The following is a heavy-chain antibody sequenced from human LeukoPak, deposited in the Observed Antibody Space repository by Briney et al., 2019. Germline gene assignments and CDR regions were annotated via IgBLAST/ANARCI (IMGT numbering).Heavy chain of an antibody. D-gene: IGHD2-2*01. CDR3: AKRGEVVVPAVIIFDY. J-gene: IGHJ4*02. CDR1: GFTFSSYG. Sequence: GGSLRLSCAASGFTFSSYGMHWVRQAPGKGLEWVAFIRYDGSNKYYADSVKGRFTISRDNSKNTLYLQMNSLRAEDTAVYYCAKRGEVVVPAVIIFDYWGQGTLVTVSS. CDR2: IRYDGSNK. V-gene: IGHV3-30*02.